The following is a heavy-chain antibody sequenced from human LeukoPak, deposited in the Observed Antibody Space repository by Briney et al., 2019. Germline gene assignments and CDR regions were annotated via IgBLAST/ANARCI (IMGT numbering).Heavy chain of an antibody. CDR1: GGSFSGYY. CDR3: ARMIVVVTRGPFDY. D-gene: IGHD2-2*01. V-gene: IGHV4-34*09. J-gene: IGHJ4*02. Sequence: PSETLSLTCAVYGGSFSGYYWSWIRQPPGKGLEWIGYIYYSGSTYYNPSLKSRVTISVDTSKNQFSLKLSSVTAADTAVYYCARMIVVVTRGPFDYWGQGTLVTVSS. CDR2: IYYSGST.